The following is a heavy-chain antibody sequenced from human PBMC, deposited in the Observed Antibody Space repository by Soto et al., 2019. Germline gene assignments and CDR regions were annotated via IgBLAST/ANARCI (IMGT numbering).Heavy chain of an antibody. V-gene: IGHV3-7*01. CDR1: GFTFSNYW. J-gene: IGHJ4*02. CDR3: AKGAGMIVVVITVDY. D-gene: IGHD3-22*01. CDR2: IKQDGSES. Sequence: GGSLRLSCAASGFTFSNYWMSWVRQAPGKGLEWVANIKQDGSESNYADSVKGRFTISRDNAENSLYLKMTSLRAEDTAVYYCAKGAGMIVVVITVDYWGQGTLVTVSS.